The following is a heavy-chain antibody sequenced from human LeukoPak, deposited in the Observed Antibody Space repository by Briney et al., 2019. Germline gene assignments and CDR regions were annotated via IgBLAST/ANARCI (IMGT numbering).Heavy chain of an antibody. CDR3: AKDRTVGASYWYFDL. V-gene: IGHV3-23*01. J-gene: IGHJ2*01. CDR2: ISGSGGST. D-gene: IGHD1-26*01. Sequence: GGSLRLSCAASGFTFSSYAMSWVRQAPGKGLEWVSAISGSGGSTYYADSVKGRFTISRDNSKNTLYVQMNSLRAEDTAIYYCAKDRTVGASYWYFDLWGRGTLVTVSS. CDR1: GFTFSSYA.